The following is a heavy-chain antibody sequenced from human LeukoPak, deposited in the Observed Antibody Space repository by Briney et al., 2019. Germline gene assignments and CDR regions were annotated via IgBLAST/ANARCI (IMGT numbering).Heavy chain of an antibody. CDR3: AKDDGSTFVRGYFDY. J-gene: IGHJ4*02. CDR1: GFTFSSYA. D-gene: IGHD3-10*01. Sequence: GGSLRLSCTAPGFTFSSYAMSWVRLAPGKGLEWVSGIGNSGRSTYYADSVQGRFTISRDNSKNTLYLQMDSLRVEDTALYYCAKDDGSTFVRGYFDYWGQGALVTVSS. CDR2: IGNSGRST. V-gene: IGHV3-23*01.